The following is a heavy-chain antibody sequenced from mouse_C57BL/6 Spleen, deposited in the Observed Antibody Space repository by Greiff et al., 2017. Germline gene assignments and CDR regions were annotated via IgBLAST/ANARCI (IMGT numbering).Heavy chain of an antibody. V-gene: IGHV1-7*01. CDR3: ARDYGSSYGDFDY. CDR1: GYTFTSYW. D-gene: IGHD1-1*01. J-gene: IGHJ2*01. Sequence: QVQLQQSGAELAKPGASVKLSCKASGYTFTSYWMHWVKQRPGQGLEWIGYINPSSGYTKYNQKFKDKATLTADKSSSPAYMQLSSLTYEDSAVYYCARDYGSSYGDFDYWGQGTTLTVSS. CDR2: INPSSGYT.